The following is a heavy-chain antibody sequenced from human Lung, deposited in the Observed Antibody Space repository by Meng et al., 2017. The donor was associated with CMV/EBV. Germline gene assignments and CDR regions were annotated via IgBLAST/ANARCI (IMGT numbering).Heavy chain of an antibody. J-gene: IGHJ4*02. CDR2: ILPVLGTT. D-gene: IGHD3-3*01. V-gene: IGHV1-69*13. CDR1: GDTFSSYA. Sequence: SVKVSCKTSGDTFSSYAISWVRQAPEQGLEWMGGILPVLGTTNYAQKFQGRLTITADVSTSTAYMSLSCLKSEDTAVFYCAIDLFQSVDGGSVLEWPQGYWGQGTLVTVSS. CDR3: AIDLFQSVDGGSVLEWPQGY.